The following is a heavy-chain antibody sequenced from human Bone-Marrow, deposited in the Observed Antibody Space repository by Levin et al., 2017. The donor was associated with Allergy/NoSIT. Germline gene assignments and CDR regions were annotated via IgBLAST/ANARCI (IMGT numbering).Heavy chain of an antibody. J-gene: IGHJ4*02. CDR2: IIPIFGTA. CDR1: GGTFSSYA. V-gene: IGHV1-69*01. D-gene: IGHD3-22*01. CDR3: ARGEFSITDSRGYYYFDY. Sequence: KISCKASGGTFSSYAISWVRQAPGQGLEWMGGIIPIFGTANYAQKFQGRVTITADESTSTAYMELSSLRSEDTAVYYCARGEFSITDSRGYYYFDYWGQGTLVTVSS.